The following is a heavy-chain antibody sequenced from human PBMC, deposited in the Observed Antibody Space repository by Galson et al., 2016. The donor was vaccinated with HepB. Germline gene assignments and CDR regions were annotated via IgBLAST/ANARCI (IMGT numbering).Heavy chain of an antibody. CDR2: ISSSSSDT. J-gene: IGHJ4*02. V-gene: IGHV3-11*03. D-gene: IGHD4-17*01. Sequence: SLRLSCAASGFTFSDYYMTWIRQAPGKGLELVPYISSSSSDTNYADSVKGRFTTSRDNAKNSLYLQMNSLRAEDTAVYYCARMRGDYDYWGQGTLVTVSS. CDR1: GFTFSDYY. CDR3: ARMRGDYDY.